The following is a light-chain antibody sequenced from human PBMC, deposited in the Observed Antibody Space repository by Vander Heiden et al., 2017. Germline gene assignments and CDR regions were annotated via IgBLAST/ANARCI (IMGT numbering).Light chain of an antibody. J-gene: IGKJ2*01. Sequence: EIVLTQSPATLSLPPGERATLSCRASQSISSYLAWYQQKPGQAPRLLIYDASNRAAGIPARFSGFGSGTDFTLASSSLEPDDFALYYCQQRSSWPRTFGQGTKLEIK. V-gene: IGKV3-11*01. CDR1: QSISSY. CDR2: DAS. CDR3: QQRSSWPRT.